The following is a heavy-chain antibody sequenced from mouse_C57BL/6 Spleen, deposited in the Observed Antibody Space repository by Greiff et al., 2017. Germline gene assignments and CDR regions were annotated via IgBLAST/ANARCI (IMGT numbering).Heavy chain of an antibody. Sequence: QVQLQQPGAELVMPGASVKLSCKASGYTFTSYWMHWVKQRPGQGLEWIGEIDPSDSYTNYNQKFKGKSTLTVDKSSSTAYMQLSSLTSEDSAVYYCARQERVYYGNYYWYFDVWGTGTTVTVSS. V-gene: IGHV1-69*01. D-gene: IGHD2-1*01. CDR2: IDPSDSYT. CDR3: ARQERVYYGNYYWYFDV. CDR1: GYTFTSYW. J-gene: IGHJ1*03.